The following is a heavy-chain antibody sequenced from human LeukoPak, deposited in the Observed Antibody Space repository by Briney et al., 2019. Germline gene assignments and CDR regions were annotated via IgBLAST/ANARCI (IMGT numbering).Heavy chain of an antibody. V-gene: IGHV3-53*01. Sequence: GGSLRLSCAASGFTFSNAWMSWVRQAPGKGLEWVSLIYVSGDTYYTDSVKGRFTISRDTSENTLYLQMNSLRVEDTAVYYCARDRLQYFDYWGQGTLVTVSS. CDR3: ARDRLQYFDY. D-gene: IGHD3-16*01. CDR1: GFTFSNAW. CDR2: IYVSGDT. J-gene: IGHJ4*02.